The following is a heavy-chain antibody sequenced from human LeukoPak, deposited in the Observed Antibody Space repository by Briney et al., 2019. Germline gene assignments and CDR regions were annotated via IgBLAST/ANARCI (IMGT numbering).Heavy chain of an antibody. CDR2: IYIGGSA. CDR3: ARQGIGLDQLLSY. J-gene: IGHJ4*02. CDR1: GLTVSNTY. V-gene: IGHV3-66*04. Sequence: PGGSLRLSCAASGLTVSNTYMGWVRQAPGKALEWVSVIYIGGSAYYGDSVKGRFTISRDSSENTVYLQMTSLRAEDTAVYYCARQGIGLDQLLSYWGQGPLVTVSS. D-gene: IGHD2-2*01.